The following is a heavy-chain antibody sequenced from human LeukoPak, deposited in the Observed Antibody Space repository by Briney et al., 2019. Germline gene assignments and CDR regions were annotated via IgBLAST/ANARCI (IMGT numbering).Heavy chain of an antibody. J-gene: IGHJ4*02. D-gene: IGHD3-16*01. V-gene: IGHV1-18*01. Sequence: ASVKVSCKASGYTFTSYGISWVRQAPGQGLEWMGWISAYNGNTNYAQKLQGRVTMTTDTSTSTAYMELRSLRSDDTAVYYCARDQYDSVWGSHRPYFDYWGQGTLVTVSS. CDR1: GYTFTSYG. CDR2: ISAYNGNT. CDR3: ARDQYDSVWGSHRPYFDY.